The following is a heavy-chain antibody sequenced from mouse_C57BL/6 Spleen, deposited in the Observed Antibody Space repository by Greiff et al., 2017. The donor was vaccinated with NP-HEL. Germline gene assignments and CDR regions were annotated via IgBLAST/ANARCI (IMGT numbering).Heavy chain of an antibody. CDR3: ARSDPYYGNYDY. CDR1: GYASRSSW. V-gene: IGHV1-82*01. Sequence: VQLQQSGLELVKPGASVKISCKVSGYASRSSWMNWVKQRPGKGLEWFGRIYPGDGVTNYNGKSKGKATLTADKTSSTAYMQLSSLTSEEAAVYFCARSDPYYGNYDYWGQGTTLTVSS. J-gene: IGHJ2*01. CDR2: IYPGDGVT. D-gene: IGHD2-1*01.